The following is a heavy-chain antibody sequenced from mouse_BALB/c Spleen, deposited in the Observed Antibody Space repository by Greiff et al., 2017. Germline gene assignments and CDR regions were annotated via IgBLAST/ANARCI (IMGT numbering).Heavy chain of an antibody. CDR3: ARKSYYVFDY. CDR1: GYAFSSYW. Sequence: QVQLQQSGAELVRPGSSVKISCKASGYAFSSYWMNWVKQRPGQGLEWIGQIYPGDGVTNYNEKFKGKATLTADKSSSTAYMQLSSLTSEDSAVYFCARKSYYVFDYWGQGTTLTVSS. CDR2: IYPGDGVT. V-gene: IGHV1-80*01. J-gene: IGHJ2*01. D-gene: IGHD2-10*01.